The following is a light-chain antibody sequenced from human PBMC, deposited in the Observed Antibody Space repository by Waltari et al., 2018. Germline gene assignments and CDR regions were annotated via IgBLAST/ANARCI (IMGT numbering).Light chain of an antibody. Sequence: QSVLTQPPSVSAAPGQQVTISCSGSTSNIGENYVSWYQRLPGKDPRLLIFSHRGRPSGIPDRFYGSKSDPSATLGITGLQTGDEADYYCATWDRILSAVIIGGGTKLTVL. CDR1: TSNIGENY. CDR3: ATWDRILSAVI. V-gene: IGLV1-51*01. J-gene: IGLJ2*01. CDR2: SHR.